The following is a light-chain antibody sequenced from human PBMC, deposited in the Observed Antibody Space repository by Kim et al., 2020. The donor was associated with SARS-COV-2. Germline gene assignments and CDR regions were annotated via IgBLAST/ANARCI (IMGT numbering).Light chain of an antibody. V-gene: IGLV3-1*01. CDR1: RLERKY. J-gene: IGLJ2*01. Sequence: SYELTQPPSVSVSPGQTAVITCSGNRLERKYVYWYQQKQGQSPLLAMSQDTKRPSGIPERFSGSTSGSTATLTISGTQAMDEAAYYCQAWDNSVVFGGGT. CDR3: QAWDNSVV. CDR2: QDT.